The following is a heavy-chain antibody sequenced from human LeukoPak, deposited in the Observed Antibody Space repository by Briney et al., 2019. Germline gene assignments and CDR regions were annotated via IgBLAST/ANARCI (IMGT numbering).Heavy chain of an antibody. J-gene: IGHJ6*02. D-gene: IGHD3-3*01. CDR2: IIPIFGTA. CDR3: ARAPNYDFWSGYYIYYYYYGMDV. CDR1: GGTFSSYA. Sequence: GASVKVSCKASGGTFSSYAISWVRQAPGQGLEWMGGIIPIFGTANYAQKFQGRVTITADESTSTAYMELSSLRSEDTAVYYCARAPNYDFWSGYYIYYYYYGMDVWGQGTTVTVSS. V-gene: IGHV1-69*13.